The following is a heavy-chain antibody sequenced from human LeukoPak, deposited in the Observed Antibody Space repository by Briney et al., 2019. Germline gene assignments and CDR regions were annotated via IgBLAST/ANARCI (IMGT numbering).Heavy chain of an antibody. J-gene: IGHJ6*02. Sequence: PGGSLRLACAASGFTLSNHWMTSVRQVPGRGPEWVANVNRDGSETYYLDSVKGRFTISKDNAKNSLYLQMNSLRAEDTALYHCARNNGMDVWGQGTTVIVSS. CDR2: VNRDGSET. CDR1: GFTLSNHW. CDR3: ARNNGMDV. V-gene: IGHV3-7*03.